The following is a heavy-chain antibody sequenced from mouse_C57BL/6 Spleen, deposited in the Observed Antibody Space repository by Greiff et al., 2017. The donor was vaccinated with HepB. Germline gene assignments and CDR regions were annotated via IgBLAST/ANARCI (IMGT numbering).Heavy chain of an antibody. CDR3: ARGGGYYCFDY. J-gene: IGHJ2*01. V-gene: IGHV3-6*01. CDR1: GYSITSGYY. Sequence: EVKLQESGPGLVKPSQSLSLTCSVTGYSITSGYYWNWIRQFPGNKLEWMGYISYDGSNNYNPSLKNRIPITRDTSKNQFFLKLNSVTTEDTATYYCARGGGYYCFDYWGQGTTLTVSS. D-gene: IGHD2-3*01. CDR2: ISYDGSN.